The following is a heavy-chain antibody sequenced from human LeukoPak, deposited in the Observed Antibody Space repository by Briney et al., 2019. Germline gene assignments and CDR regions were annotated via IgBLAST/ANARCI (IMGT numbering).Heavy chain of an antibody. CDR1: GYSFTDYY. CDR2: INPNSGGT. Sequence: ASVKVSXKASGYSFTDYYIHWMRQAPGQGLEWMGWINPNSGGTKYAQKFQGRVTMTRDTSTSAAYVELSRLRSDDTAMYYCATLGSPNFDNWGQGTLVTVSS. J-gene: IGHJ4*02. CDR3: ATLGSPNFDN. V-gene: IGHV1-2*02. D-gene: IGHD2-15*01.